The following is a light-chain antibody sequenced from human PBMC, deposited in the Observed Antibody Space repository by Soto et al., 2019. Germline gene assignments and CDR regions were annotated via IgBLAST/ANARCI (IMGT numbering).Light chain of an antibody. Sequence: QSVPTQTPSVSGSPGQSVTISCTGSSRDVGGYNYVSWYQQYPGKAPKVIIYDVTMRPSGVPHRFSGSKSGDTASLTISGLQDEDEADYYCCSYVGGYTFVFGTGTKLTVL. CDR3: CSYVGGYTFV. CDR2: DVT. J-gene: IGLJ1*01. V-gene: IGLV2-11*01. CDR1: SRDVGGYNY.